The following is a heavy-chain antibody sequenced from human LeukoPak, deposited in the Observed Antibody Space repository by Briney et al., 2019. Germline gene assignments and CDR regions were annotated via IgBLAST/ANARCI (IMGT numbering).Heavy chain of an antibody. CDR3: AKGRGKDGQNLFDY. CDR1: GLTFSIYG. J-gene: IGHJ4*02. V-gene: IGHV3-30*02. Sequence: GGSLRLACAASGLTFSIYGMYWVRQAPDKGLEWVTLIRSDGSKTHYADSVKGRFTISRDNSKNTLYLQIDNLRVDDTAVYYCAKGRGKDGQNLFDYWGQGTLITVSS. D-gene: IGHD5-24*01. CDR2: IRSDGSKT.